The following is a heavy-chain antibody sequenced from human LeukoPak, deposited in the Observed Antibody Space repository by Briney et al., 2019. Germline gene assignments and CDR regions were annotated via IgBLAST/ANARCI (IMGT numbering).Heavy chain of an antibody. CDR3: AGLSVVVAATHWFDP. J-gene: IGHJ5*02. CDR2: INSDGSST. CDR1: GFTFSSYW. Sequence: GGSLRLSCAAYGFTFSSYWMHWVRQAPGKGLVWVSRINSDGSSTSYADSVKGRFTISRDNAKNTLYLQMNSLRAEGTAVYYCAGLSVVVAATHWFDPWGQGTLVTVSS. V-gene: IGHV3-74*01. D-gene: IGHD2-15*01.